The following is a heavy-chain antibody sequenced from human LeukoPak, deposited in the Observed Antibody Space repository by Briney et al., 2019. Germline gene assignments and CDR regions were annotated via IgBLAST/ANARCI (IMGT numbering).Heavy chain of an antibody. D-gene: IGHD1-26*01. CDR1: GGTFSSYA. V-gene: IGHV1-69*05. CDR3: ARSNQGSYGVYYFDY. CDR2: IIPIFGTA. J-gene: IGHJ4*02. Sequence: SVKVSCKASGGTFSSYAISWVRQAPGQGHEWIGRIIPIFGTANSAQKFQGRVTITTDESTSTAYMELSSLRSEDTAVYYCARSNQGSYGVYYFDYWGQGTLVTVSS.